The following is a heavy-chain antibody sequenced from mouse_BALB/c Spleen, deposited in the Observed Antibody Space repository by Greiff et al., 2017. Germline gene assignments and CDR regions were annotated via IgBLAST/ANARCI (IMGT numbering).Heavy chain of an antibody. D-gene: IGHD3-2*01. CDR1: GYTFTSYW. CDR2: IYPSDSYT. CDR3: TRFPTARATSSWFAY. V-gene: IGHV1-69*02. Sequence: QVQLQQPGAELVRPGASVKLSCKASGYTFTSYWINWVKQRSGQGLEWIGNIYPSDSYTNYNQKFKDKATLTVDKSSSTAYMQLSSPTSEDSAVYYCTRFPTARATSSWFAYWGQGTLVTVSA. J-gene: IGHJ3*01.